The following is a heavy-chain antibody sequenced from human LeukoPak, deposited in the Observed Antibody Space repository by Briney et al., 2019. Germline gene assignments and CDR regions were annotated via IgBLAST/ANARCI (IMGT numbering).Heavy chain of an antibody. V-gene: IGHV4-61*02. CDR3: ARGYSYGYSY. CDR2: IYTSGST. J-gene: IGHJ4*02. Sequence: PSETLSLTCTDSGGSISSGSYYWSWIRQPAGKGLEWIGRIYTSGSTNYNPSLKSRVTISVDASKNQSSLKMSSVTAADTAVYYCARGYSYGYSYWGQGTLVTVSS. D-gene: IGHD5-18*01. CDR1: GGSISSGSYY.